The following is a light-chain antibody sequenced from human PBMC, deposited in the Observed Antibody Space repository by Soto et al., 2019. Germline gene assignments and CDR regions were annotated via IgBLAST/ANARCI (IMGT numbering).Light chain of an antibody. V-gene: IGKV1-5*01. J-gene: IGKJ1*01. CDR2: DAS. CDR3: QQTYSSPQT. CDR1: QNIRGW. Sequence: DIRMTQSPSTLSTSVGDRVTITCRASQNIRGWLAWYQQKPGKAPKLLIYDASTLESGVPSRFSGSGSGTEFTLTISSLQPDDFATYYCQQTYSSPQTFGQGTKVEIK.